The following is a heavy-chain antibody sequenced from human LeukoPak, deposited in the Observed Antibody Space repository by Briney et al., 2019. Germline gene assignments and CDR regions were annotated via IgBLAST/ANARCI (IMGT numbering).Heavy chain of an antibody. Sequence: PGRSLRLSCAASGFTFSSYAMHWVRQAPGKGLEWVAVISYDGSNKYYADPVKGRFTISRDNSKNTLYLQMNSLRAEDTAVYYCPRERYYYDSSGSYYFDYWGQGTLVTVSS. CDR2: ISYDGSNK. V-gene: IGHV3-30-3*01. D-gene: IGHD3-22*01. J-gene: IGHJ4*02. CDR3: PRERYYYDSSGSYYFDY. CDR1: GFTFSSYA.